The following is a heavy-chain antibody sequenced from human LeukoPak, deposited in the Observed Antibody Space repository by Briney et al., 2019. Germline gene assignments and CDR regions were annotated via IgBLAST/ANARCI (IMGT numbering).Heavy chain of an antibody. D-gene: IGHD4-11*01. Sequence: PGGSLRLSCAASGFTFSSYGMHWVRQAPGKGLEWVAFIRYDGSNKYYADSVKGRFTISRDNSKNTLYLQMNSLRAEDTAVYYCAKPHDYSNPTFDYWGQGTLVTVSS. CDR3: AKPHDYSNPTFDY. J-gene: IGHJ4*02. CDR2: IRYDGSNK. V-gene: IGHV3-30*02. CDR1: GFTFSSYG.